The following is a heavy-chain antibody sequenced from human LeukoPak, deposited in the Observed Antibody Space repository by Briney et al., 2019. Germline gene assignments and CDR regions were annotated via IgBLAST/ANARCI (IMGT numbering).Heavy chain of an antibody. CDR3: ARVGYYDFWSGYY. V-gene: IGHV3-7*01. CDR1: GFSFSTYW. CDR2: IKQDGSEK. D-gene: IGHD3-3*01. Sequence: PGGSLRLSCVASGFSFSTYWMSWVRQAPGKGLEWVANIKQDGSEKYYVDSVKGRFTISRDNAKNSVYLQMNRLRVEDTAVYYCARVGYYDFWSGYYWGQGTLVTVSS. J-gene: IGHJ4*02.